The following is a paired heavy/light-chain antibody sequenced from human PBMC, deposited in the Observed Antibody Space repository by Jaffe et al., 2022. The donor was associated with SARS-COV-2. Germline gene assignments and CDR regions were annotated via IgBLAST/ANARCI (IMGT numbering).Heavy chain of an antibody. D-gene: IGHD2-15*01. CDR1: GGSISSSSYY. Sequence: QLQLQESGPGLVKPSETLSLTCTVSGGSISSSSYYWGWIRQPPGKGLEWIGSIFYSGSTYYNVSLKSRVTISVDTSKNQFSLKLTSVTAADTAVYYCARRIVVVVADYGMDVWGQGTTVTVSS. J-gene: IGHJ6*02. V-gene: IGHV4-39*01. CDR3: ARRIVVVVADYGMDV. CDR2: IFYSGST.
Light chain of an antibody. J-gene: IGLJ2*01. V-gene: IGLV3-9*01. CDR2: RDR. Sequence: SYELTQPLSVSVALGQTARITCGGNNIGSKNVHWYQQKPGQAPVLVIYRDRDRPSGIPERFSGSNSGNTATLTISRAQAGDEADYYCQVWDSSTVVFGGGTKLTVL. CDR3: QVWDSSTVV. CDR1: NIGSKN.